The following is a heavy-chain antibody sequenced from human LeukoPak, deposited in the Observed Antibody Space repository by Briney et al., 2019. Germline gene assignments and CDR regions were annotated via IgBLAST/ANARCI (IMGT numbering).Heavy chain of an antibody. CDR2: INHSGST. CDR3: ARGYSSGWYPFHY. V-gene: IGHV4-34*01. D-gene: IGHD6-19*01. J-gene: IGHJ4*02. Sequence: PSETLSLTCAVYGGSFSGYYWSWIRQPPGEGLEWIGEINHSGSTNYNPSLKSRVTISVDTSKNQFSLKLSSVTAADTAVYYCARGYSSGWYPFHYWGQGTLVTVSS. CDR1: GGSFSGYY.